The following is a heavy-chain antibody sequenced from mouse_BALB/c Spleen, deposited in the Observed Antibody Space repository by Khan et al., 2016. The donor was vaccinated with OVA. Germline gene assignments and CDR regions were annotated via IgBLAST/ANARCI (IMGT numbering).Heavy chain of an antibody. Sequence: VQLQQSGGDLVKPAGSLSLSCAVSGFTFSSYSMSWVRQTPDKRLEWVASIRSGGDYTYYPASVKGRFTISRDTAKNTLYLQMSDLTSEDTAMYYWAVNITVSFAYGGKGTLVTVPA. CDR3: AVNITVSFAY. CDR2: IRSGGDYT. J-gene: IGHJ3*01. D-gene: IGHD1-3*01. CDR1: GFTFSSYS. V-gene: IGHV5-6*01.